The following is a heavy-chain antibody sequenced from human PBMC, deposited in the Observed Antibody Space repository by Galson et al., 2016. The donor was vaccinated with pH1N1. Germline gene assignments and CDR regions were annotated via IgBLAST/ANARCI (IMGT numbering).Heavy chain of an antibody. J-gene: IGHJ4*02. CDR2: ISRSSAKK. D-gene: IGHD3-3*01. Sequence: SLRLSCAASNFVFDRYSINWVRQAPGKGLEWVSYISRSSAKKYYADSVKGRFTVSRDNSKNSVYLQMNSLRAEDAAVYYWVRDLNSNDFWSGAFLYWGQGSLVTVSS. V-gene: IGHV3-48*04. CDR3: VRDLNSNDFWSGAFLY. CDR1: NFVFDRYS.